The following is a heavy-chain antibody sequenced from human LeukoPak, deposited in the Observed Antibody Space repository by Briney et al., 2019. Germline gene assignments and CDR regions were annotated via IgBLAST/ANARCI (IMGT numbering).Heavy chain of an antibody. Sequence: GGSLRLSCAASGFTFSSYAMNWIRQAPGTGLEWVSGISASGRNTISADSVKGRFTISRDNSKNTLYLQMNSLRADDTAVYYCAKHIRGLVGATRTDYWGQGTLVTVSS. CDR2: ISASGRNT. J-gene: IGHJ4*02. CDR3: AKHIRGLVGATRTDY. D-gene: IGHD1-26*01. V-gene: IGHV3-23*01. CDR1: GFTFSSYA.